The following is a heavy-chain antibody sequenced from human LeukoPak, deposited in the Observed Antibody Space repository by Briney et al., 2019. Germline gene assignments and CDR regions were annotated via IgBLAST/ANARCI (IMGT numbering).Heavy chain of an antibody. J-gene: IGHJ6*02. D-gene: IGHD3-10*01. V-gene: IGHV3-23*01. CDR2: ISGSGGST. Sequence: GGSLRLSCAASGFTFSIYAMSWVRQAPGKGLEWVSAISGSGGSTYYADSVKGRFTISRDNSKNTLYLQMNSLRAEDTAVYYCARENNFGSGMDVWGQGTTVTVSS. CDR1: GFTFSIYA. CDR3: ARENNFGSGMDV.